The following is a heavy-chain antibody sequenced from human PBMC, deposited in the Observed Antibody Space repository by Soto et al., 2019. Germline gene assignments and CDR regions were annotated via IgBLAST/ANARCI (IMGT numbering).Heavy chain of an antibody. D-gene: IGHD3-22*01. J-gene: IGHJ4*02. CDR1: VFTFSSYA. CDR3: AKVFYYYDSSGYYYFDY. V-gene: IGHV3-23*01. Sequence: GSLRLSCAASVFTFSSYAVSWVRQAPGKGPEWISSISGSGSTIYYADSVKGRFTISRDNSKNTLYLQMSSLRAEDTAVYYCAKVFYYYDSSGYYYFDYWGQGTLVTVSS. CDR2: ISGSGSTI.